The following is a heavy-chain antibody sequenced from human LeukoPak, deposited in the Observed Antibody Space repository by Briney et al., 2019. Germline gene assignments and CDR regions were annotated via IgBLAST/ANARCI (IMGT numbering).Heavy chain of an antibody. V-gene: IGHV3-15*01. Sequence: GGSLRLSCAASGFSFDDLGMTWVRQVPGKGLEWVGRIKSKTDGETTDYAAPVKGRFTTSRDDSKNTLYLQMNSLKTEDTALYYCTTAPSGYAYMNGWHLDYWGQGALVTVSS. D-gene: IGHD5-18*01. J-gene: IGHJ4*02. CDR2: IKSKTDGETT. CDR1: GFSFDDLG. CDR3: TTAPSGYAYMNGWHLDY.